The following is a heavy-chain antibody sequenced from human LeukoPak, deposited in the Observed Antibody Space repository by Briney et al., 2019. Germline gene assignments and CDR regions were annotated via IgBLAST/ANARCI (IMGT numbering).Heavy chain of an antibody. CDR3: ARDGIVGSPLFKFDY. D-gene: IGHD1-26*01. CDR1: GFTFNNYA. CDR2: ISFDGGNK. Sequence: GGSLRLSGAASGFTFNNYAIHWVRQAPGKGLEWVAIISFDGGNKYYADSVKGRFTISRDNSKNTLYLQMNSLRAEDTAVYYCARDGIVGSPLFKFDYWGQGTLVTVSS. V-gene: IGHV3-30-3*01. J-gene: IGHJ4*02.